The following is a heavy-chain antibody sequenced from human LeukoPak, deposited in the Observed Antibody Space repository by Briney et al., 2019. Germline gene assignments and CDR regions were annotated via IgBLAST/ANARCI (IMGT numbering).Heavy chain of an antibody. J-gene: IGHJ4*02. CDR1: GSTFSSYE. Sequence: GGSLRLSCAASGSTFSSYEMNWVRQAPGKGLEWVSFISSSGTTIFYADSVKGRFTISRDNAKNSLYLQMNSLRAEDTAVYYCASRNRRDGYNYFDHWGQGTLVTVSS. CDR3: ASRNRRDGYNYFDH. CDR2: ISSSGTTI. V-gene: IGHV3-48*03. D-gene: IGHD5-24*01.